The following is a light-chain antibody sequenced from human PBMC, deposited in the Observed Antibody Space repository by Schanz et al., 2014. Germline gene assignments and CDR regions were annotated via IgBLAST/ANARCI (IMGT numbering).Light chain of an antibody. Sequence: ETVLTQSPGTLSLSPGERATLSCRASQSVSSNLAWYQQRPGQAPRLLIYGASTRATGIPARFSGSGSGTDFTLTISGLAPEDVAVYYCQQRSNWPGTFGQGTKLEIK. J-gene: IGKJ2*01. V-gene: IGKV3-11*01. CDR3: QQRSNWPGT. CDR2: GAS. CDR1: QSVSSN.